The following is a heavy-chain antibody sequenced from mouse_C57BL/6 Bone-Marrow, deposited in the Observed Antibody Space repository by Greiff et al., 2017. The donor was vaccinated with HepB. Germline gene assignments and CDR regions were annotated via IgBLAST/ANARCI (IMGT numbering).Heavy chain of an antibody. V-gene: IGHV1-4*01. D-gene: IGHD2-3*01. CDR1: GYTFTSYT. CDR2: INPSSGYT. CDR3: ANDGYYTSYFDY. Sequence: QQSGAELARPGASVKMSCKASGYTFTSYTMHWVKQRPGQGLEWIGYINPSSGYTKYNQKFKDKATLTADKSSSTAYMQLSSLTSEDSAVYYCANDGYYTSYFDYWGQGTTLTVSS. J-gene: IGHJ2*01.